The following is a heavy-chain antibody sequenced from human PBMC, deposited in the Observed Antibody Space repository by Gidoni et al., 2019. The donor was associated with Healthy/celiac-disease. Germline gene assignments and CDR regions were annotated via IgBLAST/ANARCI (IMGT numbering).Heavy chain of an antibody. Sequence: QVQLVQSGAEVKKPGASVKVSCKASGYTFTSYDITWVRQATGQGLEWMGWMNPNSGNTGYAQKFQGRVTMTRNTSISTAYMELSSLRSEDTAVYYCAGPLWFGDLEAFDIWGQGTMVTVSS. D-gene: IGHD3-10*01. J-gene: IGHJ3*02. V-gene: IGHV1-8*01. CDR1: GYTFTSYD. CDR2: MNPNSGNT. CDR3: AGPLWFGDLEAFDI.